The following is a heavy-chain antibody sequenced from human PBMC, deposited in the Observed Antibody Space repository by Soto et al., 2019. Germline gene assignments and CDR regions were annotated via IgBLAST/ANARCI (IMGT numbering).Heavy chain of an antibody. D-gene: IGHD2-2*01. J-gene: IGHJ5*02. CDR3: ARMGYCSSTSCPNWFDP. V-gene: IGHV5-10-1*01. Sequence: PGESLKISCKGSGYSFTSYWISWVRQMPGKGLEWMGRIDPSDSYTNYSPSFQGHVTISADKSISTAYLQWSSLKASDTAMYYCARMGYCSSTSCPNWFDPWGQGTLVTVSS. CDR1: GYSFTSYW. CDR2: IDPSDSYT.